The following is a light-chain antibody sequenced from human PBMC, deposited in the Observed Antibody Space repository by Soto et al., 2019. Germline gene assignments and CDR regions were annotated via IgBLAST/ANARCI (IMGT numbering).Light chain of an antibody. J-gene: IGKJ1*01. V-gene: IGKV1-39*01. CDR3: QQSYSTPPWT. CDR1: QSIVTY. CDR2: AAS. Sequence: DIQMTQSPSSLSASVGDRVTITCRASQSIVTYLNWYLQKPGKAPKLLIYAASNLQSGVTSRFSGGGSGTDFTLTISSLQPEDFATYFCQQSYSTPPWTFGQGTKVDIK.